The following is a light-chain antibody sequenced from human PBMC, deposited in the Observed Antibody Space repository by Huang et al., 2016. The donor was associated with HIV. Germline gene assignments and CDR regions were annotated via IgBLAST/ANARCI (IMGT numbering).Light chain of an antibody. Sequence: DIQMTQSPSVMSASVGDRVTITCRASQGISNDLAWFQEIPGKGPKRLIYSASNLQSGVPSRVSGSGSETEFALTISSLQPEDFATYYCLQHNTYPWTFGQGTKVEIK. V-gene: IGKV1-17*03. J-gene: IGKJ1*01. CDR3: LQHNTYPWT. CDR1: QGISND. CDR2: SAS.